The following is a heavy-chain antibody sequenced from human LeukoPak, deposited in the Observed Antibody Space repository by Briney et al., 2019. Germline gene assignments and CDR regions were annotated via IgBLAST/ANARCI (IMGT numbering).Heavy chain of an antibody. J-gene: IGHJ4*02. D-gene: IGHD6-13*01. Sequence: QPGGSLRLSCAASGFTVSSNYMSWVRQAPGKGLEWVSVIYSGGSTYYAVSVKGRFTISRDSSKNTLYLQMNSLRAEDTAVYYCARDMIAAAGTGYWGQGTLVTVSS. V-gene: IGHV3-66*01. CDR3: ARDMIAAAGTGY. CDR2: IYSGGST. CDR1: GFTVSSNY.